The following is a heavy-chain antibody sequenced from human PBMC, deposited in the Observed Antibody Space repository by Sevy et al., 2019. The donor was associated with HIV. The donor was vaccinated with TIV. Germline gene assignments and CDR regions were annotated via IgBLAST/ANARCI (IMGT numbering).Heavy chain of an antibody. CDR3: VRGTGPGSFLFDY. CDR2: ISGSSSTI. J-gene: IGHJ4*02. V-gene: IGHV3-48*01. CDR1: GFSFSDYS. Sequence: GGSLRLSCAASGFSFSDYSLSWVRQTPEKGLEWLSLISGSSSTIHYADSVKGRFTISRDNDKNSLCLQMNSLRVEDTAMYYCVRGTGPGSFLFDYWGQGTLVTVSS.